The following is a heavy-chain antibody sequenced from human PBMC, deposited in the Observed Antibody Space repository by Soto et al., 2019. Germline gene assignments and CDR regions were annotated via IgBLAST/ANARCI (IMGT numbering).Heavy chain of an antibody. CDR2: IPQDGSDG. CDR3: ARDHLILPAHDFFYGSDV. V-gene: IGHV3-7*03. J-gene: IGHJ6*02. CDR1: GFTLIMYS. Sequence: PGGSLRLSCEVSGFTLIMYSMTWVRQAPLKGLEWVAKIPQDGSDGHYLDSVKGRFTISRDNAKNSVYLQMNSLRADDTAVYYCARDHLILPAHDFFYGSDVWGQGAKVTVSS. D-gene: IGHD2-21*02.